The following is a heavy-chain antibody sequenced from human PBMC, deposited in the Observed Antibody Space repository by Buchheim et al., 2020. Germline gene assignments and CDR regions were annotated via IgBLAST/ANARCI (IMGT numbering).Heavy chain of an antibody. CDR2: IEGSSDNT. V-gene: IGHV3-23*01. J-gene: IGHJ4*02. Sequence: EVQLLESGGGLVQPGGSLRLSCAASGFSLGRNAMSWVRQVPGRGLEWVAAIEGSSDNTYYADYVKGRFTINRDTSKNTLYLQMSSLRAEDTALYYCANDVLRWAFDYWGQGAL. CDR1: GFSLGRNA. CDR3: ANDVLRWAFDY. D-gene: IGHD4-23*01.